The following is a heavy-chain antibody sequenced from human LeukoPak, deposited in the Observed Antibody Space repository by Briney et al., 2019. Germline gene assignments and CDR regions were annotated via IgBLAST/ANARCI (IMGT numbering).Heavy chain of an antibody. CDR1: GYTFTGYY. Sequence: ASVKVSCKASGYTFTGYYMHWVRQAPGQGLEWMGWINPNSGGTNYAQKFQGWVTMTRDTSISTAYMELSRLRSDDTAVYYCAMTRTPHLWLARGYCFDYWGQGTLVTVSS. CDR2: INPNSGGT. V-gene: IGHV1-2*04. J-gene: IGHJ4*02. D-gene: IGHD6-19*01. CDR3: AMTRTPHLWLARGYCFDY.